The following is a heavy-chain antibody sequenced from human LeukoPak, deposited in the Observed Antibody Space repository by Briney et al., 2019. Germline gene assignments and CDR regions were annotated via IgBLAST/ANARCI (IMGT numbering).Heavy chain of an antibody. Sequence: GGSLRLSCTASGFTFGDYAMNWVRQAPGKGLEWVGFIRSKTYGGTSAYAASVKGRFTISRDDYKNIAYLQMNSLKNEDTAVYYCSRQIRATTDYFDYWGQGTLVTVSS. J-gene: IGHJ4*02. D-gene: IGHD5-12*01. CDR1: GFTFGDYA. CDR3: SRQIRATTDYFDY. V-gene: IGHV3-49*04. CDR2: IRSKTYGGTS.